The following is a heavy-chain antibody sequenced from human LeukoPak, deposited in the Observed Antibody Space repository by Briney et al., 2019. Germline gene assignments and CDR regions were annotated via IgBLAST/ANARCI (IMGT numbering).Heavy chain of an antibody. Sequence: GGSLRLSCAASGFTVSSNYMSWVRRAPGKGLEWVSVIYSGGSTYYADSVKGRFTISRHNSKNTLYLQMNSLRAEDTAVYYCARVLSGSYWVIDYWGQGTLVTVSS. J-gene: IGHJ4*02. V-gene: IGHV3-53*04. CDR1: GFTVSSNY. D-gene: IGHD1-26*01. CDR2: IYSGGST. CDR3: ARVLSGSYWVIDY.